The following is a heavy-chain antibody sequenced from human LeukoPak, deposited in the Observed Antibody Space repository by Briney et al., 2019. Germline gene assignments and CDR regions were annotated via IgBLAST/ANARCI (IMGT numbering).Heavy chain of an antibody. J-gene: IGHJ6*03. D-gene: IGHD2-2*01. CDR3: ANGRYQPYCYMDV. CDR1: GFTFSSYA. V-gene: IGHV3-23*01. CDR2: ISVGT. Sequence: GGSLRLSCAASGFTFSSYAMSWVRQAPGKGLEWVSAISVGTYYADSVKGRFTISRDKSKNTLYLQMNSLRAEDTAVYYCANGRYQPYCYMDVWGKGTTVTVSS.